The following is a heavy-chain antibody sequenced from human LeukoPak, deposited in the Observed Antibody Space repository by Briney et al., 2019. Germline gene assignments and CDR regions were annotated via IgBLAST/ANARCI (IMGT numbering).Heavy chain of an antibody. CDR2: INTDGSST. D-gene: IGHD2-2*01. J-gene: IGHJ5*02. CDR3: ARGIVVVPAEVWFDP. V-gene: IGHV3-74*01. Sequence: GGSLSLSCAASGFTFSSYWMHWVRQAPGKGLVWVSRINTDGSSTSYADSVKGRFTISRDNAKNTLYLQMNSLRAEDTAVYYCARGIVVVPAEVWFDPWGQGTLVTVSS. CDR1: GFTFSSYW.